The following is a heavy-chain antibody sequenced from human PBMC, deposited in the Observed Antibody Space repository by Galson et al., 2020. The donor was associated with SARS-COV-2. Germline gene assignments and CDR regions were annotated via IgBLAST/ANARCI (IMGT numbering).Heavy chain of an antibody. CDR1: GYTLTELS. CDR3: ATAPPFGELPLYNWFDP. D-gene: IGHD3-10*01. V-gene: IGHV1-24*01. CDR2: FDPEDGET. J-gene: IGHJ5*02. Sequence: ASAKVPCKVSGYTLTELSMHWVRQAPGKGLEWMGGFDPEDGETIYAQKFHGRVTMTEDTSTDTAYMELSSLRSEETAVYYCATAPPFGELPLYNWFDPWGQGTLVTVSS.